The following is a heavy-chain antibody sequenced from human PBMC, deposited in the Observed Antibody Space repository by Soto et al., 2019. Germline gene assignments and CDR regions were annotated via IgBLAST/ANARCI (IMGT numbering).Heavy chain of an antibody. CDR2: IYHSGST. D-gene: IGHD3-10*01. J-gene: IGHJ4*02. V-gene: IGHV4-38-2*01. Sequence: SETLSLTCAVSGYSISSGYYWGWIRQPQGKGLEWIGYIYHSGSTYYNPSLKSRVTISVDRSKNQFSLKLSSVTAADTAVYYCARAHSRSGVDYWGQGTLVTVSS. CDR1: GYSISSGYY. CDR3: ARAHSRSGVDY.